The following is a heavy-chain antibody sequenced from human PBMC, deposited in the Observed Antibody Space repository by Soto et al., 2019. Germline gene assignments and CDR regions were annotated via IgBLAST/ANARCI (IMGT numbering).Heavy chain of an antibody. V-gene: IGHV4-59*08. D-gene: IGHD2-15*01. CDR3: ARLALPVAASHFDY. Sequence: SGTLSLTGTLCGSAISSYCRIWIQQPPGKGLEWIGYIYYSGSTNYNPSLKSRVTISVDTSKNQFSLKLSSVTAADTAVYYCARLALPVAASHFDYWVQVTLVTVSS. J-gene: IGHJ4*02. CDR2: IYYSGST. CDR1: GSAISSYC.